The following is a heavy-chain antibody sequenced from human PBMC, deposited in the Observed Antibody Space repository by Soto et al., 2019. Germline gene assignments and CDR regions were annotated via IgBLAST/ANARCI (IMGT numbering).Heavy chain of an antibody. V-gene: IGHV1-2*02. CDR2: INPNSGGT. CDR1: GYTFTGYY. D-gene: IGHD6-13*01. CDR3: ARGGGAAAAYYYYYGMDV. Sequence: ASVKVSCKASGYTFTGYYMHWVRQAPGQGLEWMGWINPNSGGTNYAQKFQGRVTMTRDTSISTAYMELSRLRSHDTAVYYCARGGGAAAAYYYYYGMDVWGQGTTVTVSS. J-gene: IGHJ6*02.